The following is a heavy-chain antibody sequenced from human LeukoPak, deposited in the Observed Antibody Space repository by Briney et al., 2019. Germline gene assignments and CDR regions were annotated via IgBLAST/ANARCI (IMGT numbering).Heavy chain of an antibody. J-gene: IGHJ6*02. Sequence: GGSLRLSCAASGFTFSESWMSWVRQAPGKGLEWVANMNQDGSEKDYVDSVKGRFTISRDNARESLYLQMSSLRAEDTAVYYCANYTHRVAGDVWGHGTTVTVSS. CDR2: MNQDGSEK. CDR3: ANYTHRVAGDV. CDR1: GFTFSESW. V-gene: IGHV3-7*01. D-gene: IGHD3-3*01.